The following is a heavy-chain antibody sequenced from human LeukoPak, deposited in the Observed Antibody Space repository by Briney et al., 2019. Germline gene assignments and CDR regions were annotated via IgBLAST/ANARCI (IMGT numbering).Heavy chain of an antibody. V-gene: IGHV3-53*01. Sequence: GGSLRLSCAASGFTVSSNYMSWVRQAPGKGLEWVSVIYSGGRTYYAASVKGRFTISRDKSKNTLNLQMNSLRAEDTAVYYCARARTGTFAYCGQGPRVTVSA. CDR2: IYSGGRT. D-gene: IGHD1-7*01. CDR1: GFTVSSNY. CDR3: ARARTGTFAY. J-gene: IGHJ4*02.